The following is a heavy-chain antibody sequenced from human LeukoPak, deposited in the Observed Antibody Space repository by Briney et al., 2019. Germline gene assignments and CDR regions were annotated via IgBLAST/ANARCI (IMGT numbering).Heavy chain of an antibody. Sequence: PGGSLRLSCAASGFTFSTYAMTWVRQAPGKGLEWVAVISYDGSNKYYADSVKGRFTISRDNSKNTLYLQMNSLRAEDTAVYYCARDSGEWLRFHYYYGMDVWGQGTTVTVSS. CDR1: GFTFSTYA. CDR3: ARDSGEWLRFHYYYGMDV. J-gene: IGHJ6*02. V-gene: IGHV3-30*03. D-gene: IGHD5-12*01. CDR2: ISYDGSNK.